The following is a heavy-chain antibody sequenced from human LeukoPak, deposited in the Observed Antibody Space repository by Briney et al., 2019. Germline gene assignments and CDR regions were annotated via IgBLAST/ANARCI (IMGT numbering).Heavy chain of an antibody. CDR3: ASTGRAAAGPKSIDY. CDR1: GGSFSGYY. D-gene: IGHD6-13*01. V-gene: IGHV4-34*01. J-gene: IGHJ4*02. CDR2: INHSGST. Sequence: SETLSLTCAVYGGSFSGYYWSWIRQPPGKGLEWIGEINHSGSTNYNPSLKSRVTISVDTSKNQFSLKLSSVTAADTAVYYCASTGRAAAGPKSIDYWGQGTLVTVSS.